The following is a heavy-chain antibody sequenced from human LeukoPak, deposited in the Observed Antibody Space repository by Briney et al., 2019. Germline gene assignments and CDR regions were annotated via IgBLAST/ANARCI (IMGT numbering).Heavy chain of an antibody. V-gene: IGHV3-48*03. CDR1: GFTFSSYE. Sequence: GGSPRLSCAASGFTFSSYEMNWVRQAPGKGLEWVSYISSSGSTIYYADSVKGRFTISRDNAKNSLYLQMNSLRAEDTAVYYCARGYCSGGSCYSRFDYWGQGTLVTVSS. D-gene: IGHD2-15*01. CDR3: ARGYCSGGSCYSRFDY. J-gene: IGHJ4*02. CDR2: ISSSGSTI.